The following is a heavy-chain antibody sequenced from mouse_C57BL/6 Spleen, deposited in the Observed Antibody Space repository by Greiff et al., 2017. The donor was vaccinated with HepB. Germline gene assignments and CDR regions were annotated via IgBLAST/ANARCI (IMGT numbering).Heavy chain of an antibody. Sequence: VQLQQSGAELVRPGASVTLSCKASGYTFTDYEMHWVKQTPVHGLEWIGAIDPETGGTAYNQKFKGKAILTADKSSSTAYMELRSLTSEDSAVYSCTPEVTYYGSIPWFAYWGQGTLVTVSA. V-gene: IGHV1-15*01. CDR2: IDPETGGT. J-gene: IGHJ3*01. CDR1: GYTFTDYE. CDR3: TPEVTYYGSIPWFAY. D-gene: IGHD1-1*01.